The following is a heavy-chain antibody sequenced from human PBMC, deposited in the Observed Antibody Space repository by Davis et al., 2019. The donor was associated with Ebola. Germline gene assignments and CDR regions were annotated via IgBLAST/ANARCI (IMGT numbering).Heavy chain of an antibody. D-gene: IGHD6-13*01. J-gene: IGHJ4*02. CDR1: GGSISSYY. V-gene: IGHV4-59*08. CDR2: IYYSGST. CDR3: ARPWYSSSWGVGDY. Sequence: GSLRLSCTVSGGSISSYYWSWIRQPPGKGLEWIGYIYYSGSTNYNPSLKSRVTISVDTSKNQFSLKLSSVTAADTAVYYCARPWYSSSWGVGDYWGQGTLVTVSS.